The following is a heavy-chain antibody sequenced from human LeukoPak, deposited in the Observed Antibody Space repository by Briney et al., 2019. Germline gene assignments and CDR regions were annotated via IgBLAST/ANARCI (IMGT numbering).Heavy chain of an antibody. CDR1: GYTFTGYY. D-gene: IGHD6-19*01. V-gene: IGHV1-2*02. J-gene: IGHJ4*02. Sequence: ASVKVSCKASGYTFTGYYMHWVRQAPGQGLEWMGWINPNSGGTNYAQKFQGRVTMTRDTSISTAYMELSRLRSDDTAVYYCARDLLGGVAGTYVGIGWGQGTLVTVSS. CDR3: ARDLLGGVAGTYVGIG. CDR2: INPNSGGT.